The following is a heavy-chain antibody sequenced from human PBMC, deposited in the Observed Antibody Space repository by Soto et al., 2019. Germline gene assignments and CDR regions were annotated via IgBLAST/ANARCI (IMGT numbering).Heavy chain of an antibody. CDR2: IYYSGST. CDR1: GGTISSWY. CDR3: ARRYGSAIDY. D-gene: IGHD1-26*01. J-gene: IGHJ4*02. Sequence: SETLSLTCTVSGGTISSWYWSWIRQPPGKGLEWIGYIYYSGSTNCNPSLKSRVTISVDTSKNQFSLKLSSVTAADTAVYYCARRYGSAIDYWGKGTLVPVAS. V-gene: IGHV4-59*08.